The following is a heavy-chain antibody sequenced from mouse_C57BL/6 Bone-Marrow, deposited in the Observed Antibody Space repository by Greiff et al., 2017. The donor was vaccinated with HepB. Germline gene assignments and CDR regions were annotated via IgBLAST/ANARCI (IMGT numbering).Heavy chain of an antibody. CDR2: ISDGGSYT. V-gene: IGHV5-4*01. CDR1: GFTFSSYA. D-gene: IGHD4-1*01. J-gene: IGHJ2*01. Sequence: EVQGVESGGGLVKPGGSLKLSCAASGFTFSSYAMSWVRQTPEKRLEWVATISDGGSYTYYPDNVKGRFTISRDNAKNNLYLQMSHLKSEDTAMYYCARKDWDYFDYWGQGTTLTVSS. CDR3: ARKDWDYFDY.